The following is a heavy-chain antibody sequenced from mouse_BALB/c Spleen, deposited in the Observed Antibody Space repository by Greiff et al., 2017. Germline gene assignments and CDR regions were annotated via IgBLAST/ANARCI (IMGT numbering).Heavy chain of an antibody. CDR3: AFYYGYAMDY. D-gene: IGHD2-1*01. J-gene: IGHJ4*01. CDR1: GYTFTSYW. CDR2: INPSTGYT. Sequence: QVQLKQSGAELAKPGASVKMSCKASGYTFTSYWMHWVKQRPGQGLEWIGYINPSTGYTEYNQKFKDKATLTADKSSSTAYMQLSSLTSEDSAVYYCAFYYGYAMDYWGQGTSVTVSS. V-gene: IGHV1-7*01.